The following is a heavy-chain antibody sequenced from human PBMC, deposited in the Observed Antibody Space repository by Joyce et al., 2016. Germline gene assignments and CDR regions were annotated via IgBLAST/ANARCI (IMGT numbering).Heavy chain of an antibody. V-gene: IGHV4-61*01. Sequence: QVQLQESGPGLVKPSETLSLTCTVAGGSVSSGRYYWTWIRQPPGKGLEWIGYIYYSRSTNYNPSLNSRVTISIDTSKNQFSLKLSSVTAADTAVYYCASGFWSGFYLDAFDIWGQGTMVTVSS. CDR2: IYYSRST. CDR1: GGSVSSGRYY. D-gene: IGHD3-3*01. CDR3: ASGFWSGFYLDAFDI. J-gene: IGHJ3*02.